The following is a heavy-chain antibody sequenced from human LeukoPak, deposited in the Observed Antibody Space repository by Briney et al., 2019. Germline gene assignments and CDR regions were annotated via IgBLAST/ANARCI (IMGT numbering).Heavy chain of an antibody. CDR3: ASGDYYDSSGYPEGFDY. V-gene: IGHV1-46*01. CDR2: INPSGGST. D-gene: IGHD3-22*01. Sequence: ASVKVSCKASGYTFTSYYMHWVRQAPGQGLEWMGIINPSGGSTNYAQKFQGRVTITADESTSTAYMELSSLRSEDTAVYYCASGDYYDSSGYPEGFDYWGQGTLVTVSS. J-gene: IGHJ4*02. CDR1: GYTFTSYY.